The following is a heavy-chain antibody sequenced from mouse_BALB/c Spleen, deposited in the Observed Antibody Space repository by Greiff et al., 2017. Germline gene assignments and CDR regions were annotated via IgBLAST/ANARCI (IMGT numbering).Heavy chain of an antibody. Sequence: VQRVESGPGLVAPSQSLSITCTVSGFSLTSYGVHWVRQPPGKGLEWLGVIWAGGSTNYNSALMSRLSISKDNSKSQVFLKLNSLQTDDTATYYCARHYDYEAAYWGQGTLVTVSA. CDR2: IWAGGST. D-gene: IGHD2-4*01. V-gene: IGHV2-9*02. J-gene: IGHJ3*01. CDR1: GFSLTSYG. CDR3: ARHYDYEAAY.